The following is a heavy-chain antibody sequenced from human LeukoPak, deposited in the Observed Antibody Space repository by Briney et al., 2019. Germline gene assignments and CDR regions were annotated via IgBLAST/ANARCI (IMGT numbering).Heavy chain of an antibody. Sequence: PGGSLRLSCAASGFTFSSYWMQWVRQAPGKGLVWVSRINSDGSLTSYADPVKGRFTISRDNAKNTLYLQMNSLRAEDTAVHYCARTLYCSNGVCYILDYWGQGTLLTVFS. D-gene: IGHD2-8*01. CDR3: ARTLYCSNGVCYILDY. V-gene: IGHV3-74*01. CDR2: INSDGSLT. J-gene: IGHJ4*02. CDR1: GFTFSSYW.